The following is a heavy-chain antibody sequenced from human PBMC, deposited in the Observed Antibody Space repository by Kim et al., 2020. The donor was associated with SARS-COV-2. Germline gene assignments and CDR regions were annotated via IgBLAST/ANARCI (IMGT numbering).Heavy chain of an antibody. V-gene: IGHV3-74*01. D-gene: IGHD6-19*01. J-gene: IGHJ1*01. CDR2: INKDGSST. Sequence: GGSLRLSCAASGFTFTNYWMHWVRQAPGKGLVWVSRINKDGSSTNYADSVKGRITISRDNAKNMVYLQMNSLRAEDTAVYFCAKDGWGEYFQHWGQGTLVTVSS. CDR3: AKDGWGEYFQH. CDR1: GFTFTNYW.